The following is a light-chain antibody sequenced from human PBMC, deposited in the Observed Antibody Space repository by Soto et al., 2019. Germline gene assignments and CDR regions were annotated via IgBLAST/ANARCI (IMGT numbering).Light chain of an antibody. V-gene: IGKV3-20*01. J-gene: IGKJ1*01. CDR1: QSVSNNY. CDR3: QQYGGSPRT. Sequence: EIILTQSPVTLSVSPGERATLSCRASQSVSNNYLAWYQQKPGQAPRLLIYGASNRATGIPDRFSGSGSGTDFTLTITRLEPEDFAVYYCQQYGGSPRTFGQGTKVDIK. CDR2: GAS.